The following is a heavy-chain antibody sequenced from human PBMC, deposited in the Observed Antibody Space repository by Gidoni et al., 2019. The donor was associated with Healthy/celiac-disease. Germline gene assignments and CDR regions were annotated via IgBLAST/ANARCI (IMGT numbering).Heavy chain of an antibody. J-gene: IGHJ5*02. CDR3: ARDVMVVAAAAPKPRRFDP. D-gene: IGHD2-15*01. Sequence: QVQLQQWGAGLLKPSETLSLTSAVYGGSFSGYYWSWIRQPPGKGLEWIGEINHSGSTNYNPSLKSRVTISVDTSKNQFSLKLSSVTAADTAVYYCARDVMVVAAAAPKPRRFDPWGQGTLVTVSS. V-gene: IGHV4-34*01. CDR2: INHSGST. CDR1: GGSFSGYY.